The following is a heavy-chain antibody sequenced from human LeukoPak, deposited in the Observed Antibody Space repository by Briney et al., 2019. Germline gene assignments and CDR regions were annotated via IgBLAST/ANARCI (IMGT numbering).Heavy chain of an antibody. CDR3: ARDARYYDSSGYPGDY. CDR1: GFTFSSYG. Sequence: GGSLRLSCAASGFTFSSYGMYWVRQAPGKGLVWVSHVNSDGSSTSYADSVKGRFTISRDNAKNTLYLQMNSLRAEDTAVYYCARDARYYDSSGYPGDYWGQGTLVTVSS. J-gene: IGHJ4*02. D-gene: IGHD3-22*01. V-gene: IGHV3-74*01. CDR2: VNSDGSST.